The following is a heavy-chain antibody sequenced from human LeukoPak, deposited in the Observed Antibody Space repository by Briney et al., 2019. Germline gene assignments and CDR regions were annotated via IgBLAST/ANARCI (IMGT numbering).Heavy chain of an antibody. J-gene: IGHJ3*02. D-gene: IGHD6-19*01. CDR1: GFTVSSNY. CDR2: IYSGGST. CDR3: AREGQWLVGGAFDI. V-gene: IGHV3-53*01. Sequence: PGGSLRLSCAASGFTVSSNYMSWVRQAPGKGLEWVSVIYSGGSTYYADSVKGRFTISRDNSKNTLYLQMNSLRAEDTAVYYCAREGQWLVGGAFDIWGQGTMVTVSS.